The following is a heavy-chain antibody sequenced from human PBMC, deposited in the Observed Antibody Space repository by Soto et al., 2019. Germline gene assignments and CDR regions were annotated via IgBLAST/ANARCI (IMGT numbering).Heavy chain of an antibody. D-gene: IGHD4-17*01. CDR2: ISGSGGST. CDR3: AVDEDYGGNLGAFDI. V-gene: IGHV3-23*01. J-gene: IGHJ3*02. CDR1: GFTFSSYA. Sequence: EVQLLESGGGLVQPGGSLRLSCAASGFTFSSYAMSWVRQAPGKGLEWVSAISGSGGSTYYADSVKGRFTISRDNSKNTRYLQMNSLRAEDTAVYYGAVDEDYGGNLGAFDIWGQGTMVTVSS.